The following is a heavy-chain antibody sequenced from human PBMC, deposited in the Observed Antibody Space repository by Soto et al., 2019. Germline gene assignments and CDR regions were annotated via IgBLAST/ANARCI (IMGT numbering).Heavy chain of an antibody. CDR1: GVTLSSYG. Sequence: PGGSLRVWWGGSGVTLSSYGMHWGRQAPVKGLVWVPVLCSHGSNNYYPDSVKGRFTISRDNSKNTLYLQMNSLRVEDTAFYFCSIETGYSSGCRHDYWAQRTLVPVSS. CDR3: SIETGYSSGCRHDY. J-gene: IGHJ4*02. CDR2: LCSHGSNN. D-gene: IGHD6-19*01. V-gene: IGHV3-33*01.